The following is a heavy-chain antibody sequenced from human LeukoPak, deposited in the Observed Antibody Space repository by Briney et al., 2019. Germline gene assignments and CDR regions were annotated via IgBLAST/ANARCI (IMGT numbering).Heavy chain of an antibody. CDR2: IIPILGIA. CDR1: GGTFSSYA. D-gene: IGHD5-12*01. Sequence: SVKVSCKASGGTFSSYAISWVRQAPGQGLEWMGRIIPILGIANYAQKFQGRVTITAGKSTSTAYMELSSLRSEDTAVYYCARDGVATSYYYYGMDVWAKGPRSPSP. V-gene: IGHV1-69*04. J-gene: IGHJ6*02. CDR3: ARDGVATSYYYYGMDV.